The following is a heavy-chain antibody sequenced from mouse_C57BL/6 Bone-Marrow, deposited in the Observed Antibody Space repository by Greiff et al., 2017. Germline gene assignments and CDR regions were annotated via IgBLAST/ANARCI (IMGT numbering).Heavy chain of an antibody. CDR2: INPNNGGT. Sequence: VQLQQSGPELVKPGASVKISCKASGYTFTDYYMNWVKQSNGKSLEWIGDINPNNGGTSYNQKFKGKATLTVDKSSSTAYMELRSLTSEDSAVYYCAREGITTVVPYYAMDYWGQGTSVTVSS. CDR3: AREGITTVVPYYAMDY. CDR1: GYTFTDYY. V-gene: IGHV1-26*01. D-gene: IGHD1-1*01. J-gene: IGHJ4*01.